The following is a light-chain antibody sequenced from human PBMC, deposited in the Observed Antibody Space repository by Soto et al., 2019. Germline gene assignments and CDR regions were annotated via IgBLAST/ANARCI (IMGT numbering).Light chain of an antibody. J-gene: IGKJ1*01. Sequence: DIKMTQSPSSLSASVEDRVIITCRASQSISNHLNWYQQKPGKAPKLLIYAASSLQSGVPSRFSGSGSGTDFTLTISSLQPEDFATYYCQQSYSTPPTFGQGTKVDVK. CDR1: QSISNH. CDR3: QQSYSTPPT. V-gene: IGKV1-39*01. CDR2: AAS.